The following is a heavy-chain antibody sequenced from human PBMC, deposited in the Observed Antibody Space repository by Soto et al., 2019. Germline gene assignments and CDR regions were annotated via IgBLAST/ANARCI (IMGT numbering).Heavy chain of an antibody. CDR1: GFTFSTFW. CDR2: MSPDGRTT. CDR3: AKVRGYDFWSGLFFDH. Sequence: GGSLRLSCAASGFTFSTFWMHWVRQAPGKGLVWVSRMSPDGRTTDYADSVKGRFTISRDNAKNTLYLQMNSLRGEDTAVYYCAKVRGYDFWSGLFFDHWGQGTLVTVSS. D-gene: IGHD3-3*01. J-gene: IGHJ4*02. V-gene: IGHV3-74*01.